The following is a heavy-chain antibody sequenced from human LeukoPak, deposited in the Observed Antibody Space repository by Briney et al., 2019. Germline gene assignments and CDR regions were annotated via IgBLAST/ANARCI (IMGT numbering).Heavy chain of an antibody. CDR3: ATSMITFGGVIADY. CDR1: GYNFNTYD. V-gene: IGHV1-8*01. CDR2: MSPNSGNT. J-gene: IGHJ4*02. D-gene: IGHD3-16*02. Sequence: ASMKVSCKASGYNFNTYDINWVRQTGGQGLEWMGWMSPNSGNTAYAQKFQGRVTMSRNTSIATVYMEVSSLTSDDTAVYYCATSMITFGGVIADYWGQGTLVTVSS.